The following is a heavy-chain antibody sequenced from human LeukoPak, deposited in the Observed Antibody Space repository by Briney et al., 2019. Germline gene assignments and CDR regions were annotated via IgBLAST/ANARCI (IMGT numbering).Heavy chain of an antibody. J-gene: IGHJ4*02. CDR3: ARGFSTSWQFFDY. V-gene: IGHV4-59*01. CDR2: VFYSGST. CDR1: GASITSSY. Sequence: SETLSLACTVSGASITSSYRTWIRQPPGKGLEWIGCVFYSGSTNYNPSLKSRVTISEDTSKNQFSLKLSSVTAADTAVYYCARGFSTSWQFFDYWGQGILVTVSS. D-gene: IGHD2-2*01.